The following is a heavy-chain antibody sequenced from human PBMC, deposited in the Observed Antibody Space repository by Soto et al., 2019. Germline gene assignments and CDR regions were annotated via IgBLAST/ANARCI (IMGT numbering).Heavy chain of an antibody. CDR2: IYPGDSDT. J-gene: IGHJ5*02. CDR1: GYSFTSYW. D-gene: IGHD3-3*01. V-gene: IGHV5-51*01. CDR3: ARISARDYDFWSGYYTGWATGWFDP. Sequence: LKISCKGSGYSFTSYWIGWVRQMPGKGLEWMGIIYPGDSDTRYSPSFQGQVTISADKSISTAYLQWSSLKASDTAMYYCARISARDYDFWSGYYTGWATGWFDPWGQGTLVTVSS.